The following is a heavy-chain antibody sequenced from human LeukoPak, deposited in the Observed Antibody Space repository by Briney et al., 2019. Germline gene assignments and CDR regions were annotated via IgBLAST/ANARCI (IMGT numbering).Heavy chain of an antibody. D-gene: IGHD3-22*01. Sequence: PGGSLRLSCAASGFLFSDARMTWIRQAPGKGLEWVSYISISSSYTKYADSVKGRFTISRDNAKKSLYLQMNSLRADDSAVYYCARDRAPSGFYLGDFYYWGQGALVTVSS. V-gene: IGHV3-11*05. CDR2: ISISSSYT. CDR3: ARDRAPSGFYLGDFYY. CDR1: GFLFSDAR. J-gene: IGHJ4*02.